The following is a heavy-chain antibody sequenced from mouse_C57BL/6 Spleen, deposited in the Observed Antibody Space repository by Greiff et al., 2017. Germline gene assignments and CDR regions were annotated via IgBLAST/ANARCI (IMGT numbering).Heavy chain of an antibody. Sequence: VQLQESGPELVKPGASVKISCKASGYAFSSSWMNWVKQRPGKGLEWIGRIYPGDGDTNYNGKFKGKATLTADKSSSTAYMQLSSLTSEDSAVYCCARERRLLWYFDVWGTGTTVTVSS. J-gene: IGHJ1*03. V-gene: IGHV1-82*01. D-gene: IGHD2-3*01. CDR1: GYAFSSSW. CDR3: ARERRLLWYFDV. CDR2: IYPGDGDT.